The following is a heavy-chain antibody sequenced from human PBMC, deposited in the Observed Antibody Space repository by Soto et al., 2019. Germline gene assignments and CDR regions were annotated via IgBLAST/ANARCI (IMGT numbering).Heavy chain of an antibody. J-gene: IGHJ4*02. V-gene: IGHV4-4*02. CDR3: ARDGFDHRPDY. CDR2: NFDSGSS. Sequence: QVQLQESGPGLVKPSETLSLTCAVSGDSISSPNWWSWYLQSPGKGLELIGENFDSGSSNYNPSLDGRVTISLDPSKNQFSLKLTSVTDADTAIYYCARDGFDHRPDYWGQGIPVSVSS. CDR1: GDSISSPNW.